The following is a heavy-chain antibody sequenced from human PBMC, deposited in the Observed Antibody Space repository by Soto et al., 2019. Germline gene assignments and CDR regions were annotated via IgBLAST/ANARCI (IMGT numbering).Heavy chain of an antibody. CDR3: ARAYYYDSSGYPSDWFDP. J-gene: IGHJ5*02. D-gene: IGHD3-22*01. Sequence: SDTLSLTCTVSGGSISSFFYYWSWIRQHPGKGLEWIGYIYYSGSTYYNPSLKSRVTISVDTSKNQFSLKLSSVTAADTAVYYCARAYYYDSSGYPSDWFDPWGQGTLVTVSS. V-gene: IGHV4-31*03. CDR1: GGSISSFFYY. CDR2: IYYSGST.